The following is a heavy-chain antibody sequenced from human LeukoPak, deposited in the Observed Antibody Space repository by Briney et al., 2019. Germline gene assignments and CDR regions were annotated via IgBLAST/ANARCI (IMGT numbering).Heavy chain of an antibody. CDR2: ISSSSSTI. CDR3: ARDSGSGWYGGVGY. V-gene: IGHV3-48*04. D-gene: IGHD6-19*01. CDR1: GFTFSSYS. Sequence: HPGGSLRLSCAASGFTFSSYSMNWVRQAPGKGLEWVSYISSSSSTIYYADSVKGRFTISRDNAKNSLYLQMNSLRAEDTAVYYCARDSGSGWYGGVGYWGQGTLVTVSS. J-gene: IGHJ4*02.